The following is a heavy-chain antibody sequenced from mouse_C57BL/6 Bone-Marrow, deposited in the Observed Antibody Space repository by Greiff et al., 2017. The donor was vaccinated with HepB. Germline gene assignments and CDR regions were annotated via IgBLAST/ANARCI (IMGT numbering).Heavy chain of an antibody. V-gene: IGHV1-64*01. J-gene: IGHJ4*01. D-gene: IGHD1-1*01. Sequence: VQLQQSGAELVKPGASVKLSCKASGYTFTSYWMHWVKQRPGQGLEWIGMIHPNSGSTNYNEKFKSKATLTVDKSSSTAYMQLSSLTSEDSAVYYCASLDYYGSSYDAMDCWGQGTSATVSS. CDR3: ASLDYYGSSYDAMDC. CDR1: GYTFTSYW. CDR2: IHPNSGST.